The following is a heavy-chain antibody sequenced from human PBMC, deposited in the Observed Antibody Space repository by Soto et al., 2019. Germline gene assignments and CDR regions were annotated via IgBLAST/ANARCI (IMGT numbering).Heavy chain of an antibody. CDR2: IYTSGST. V-gene: IGHV4-4*07. J-gene: IGHJ4*02. CDR3: ARAHYSSGSNYCDY. D-gene: IGHD6-19*01. CDR1: GGSISSYY. Sequence: QVQLQESGPGLVKPSETLSLTCTVSGGSISSYYWSWIRQPAGKGLEWIGRIYTSGSTNYNPALNSRVTMSVDTSKNQFSLKLSSVTAADTAVYYCARAHYSSGSNYCDYWGQGTLVTVSS.